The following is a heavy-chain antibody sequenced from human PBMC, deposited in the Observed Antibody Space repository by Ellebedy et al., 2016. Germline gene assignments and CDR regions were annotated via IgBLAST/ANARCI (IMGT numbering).Heavy chain of an antibody. CDR1: GGTFSSYA. Sequence: ASVKVSCKASGGTFSSYAISWVRQAPGQGLEWMGRIIPILGIANYAQKFQGRVTITADKSTSTAYMELSSLRSEDTAVHYCAGYCSGGSCYSADFDYWGQGTLVTVSS. CDR3: AGYCSGGSCYSADFDY. D-gene: IGHD2-15*01. J-gene: IGHJ4*02. V-gene: IGHV1-69*04. CDR2: IIPILGIA.